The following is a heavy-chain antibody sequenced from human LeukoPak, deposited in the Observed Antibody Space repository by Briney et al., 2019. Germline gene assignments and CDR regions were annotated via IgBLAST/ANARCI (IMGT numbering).Heavy chain of an antibody. CDR1: GFHLKNYY. J-gene: IGHJ4*02. V-gene: IGHV3-11*01. Sequence: EGSLRLSCAASGFHLKNYYMTWLRQAPGKGLEWISYICSNADTTYYAESVKCRFTIFRDTAKNSLYLLMDSLRFEDTAIYYCARYRGYCNKAFSPLDQWGQGTLVSVSS. CDR2: ICSNADTT. D-gene: IGHD2-8*01. CDR3: ARYRGYCNKAFSPLDQ.